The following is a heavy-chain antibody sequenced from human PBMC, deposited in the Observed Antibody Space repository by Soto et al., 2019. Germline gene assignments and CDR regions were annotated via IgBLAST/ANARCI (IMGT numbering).Heavy chain of an antibody. D-gene: IGHD5-12*01. CDR1: GFSFSSYA. CDR3: AKGSIEYSASVDN. V-gene: IGHV3-23*01. Sequence: EVQLLESGGGLVQPGGSLRLSCVASGFSFSSYAMVWVRQAPGKGLEWVSVISARGGSSYFADTVKGRFTISRDNSKNLLSLEMISLRAEDTAIYFCAKGSIEYSASVDNWGQGTLVLVSS. J-gene: IGHJ4*02. CDR2: ISARGGSS.